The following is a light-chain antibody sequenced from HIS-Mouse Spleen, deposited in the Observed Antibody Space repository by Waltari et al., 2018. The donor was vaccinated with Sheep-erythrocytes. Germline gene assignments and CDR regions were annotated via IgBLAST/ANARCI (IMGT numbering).Light chain of an antibody. CDR3: AAWDDSLNGPV. CDR2: SNN. CDR1: SSNIGSNT. Sequence: PGQRVTISCSGSSSNIGSNTVNWYQQLPGTAPKLLIYSNNQRPSGVPDRFSGSKSGTSASLAISGLQSDDEADYYCAAWDDSLNGPVFGGGTKLTVL. V-gene: IGLV1-44*01. J-gene: IGLJ3*02.